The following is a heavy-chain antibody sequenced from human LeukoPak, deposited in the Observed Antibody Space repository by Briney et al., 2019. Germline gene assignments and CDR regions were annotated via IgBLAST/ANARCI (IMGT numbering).Heavy chain of an antibody. CDR3: ARSPDNWNDSPYYMDV. D-gene: IGHD1-1*01. J-gene: IGHJ6*03. Sequence: GGSLRLSCAASRFTVRSNYMSWVRQARGKGLEWVSVIYSGGRTYYADAVKGRFTISRDNSRNTLYLQMTGLRAEETAVYCCARSPDNWNDSPYYMDVWGKGTTVTVSS. CDR1: RFTVRSNY. V-gene: IGHV3-66*02. CDR2: IYSGGRT.